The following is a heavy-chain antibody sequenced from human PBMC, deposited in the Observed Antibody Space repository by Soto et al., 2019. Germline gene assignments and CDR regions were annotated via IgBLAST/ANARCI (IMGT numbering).Heavy chain of an antibody. V-gene: IGHV1-69*13. D-gene: IGHD2-2*01. CDR2: IIPIFGTA. CDR3: ARDRGCSSTSCLPCMDV. Sequence: GASVKVSCKASGYTFTSYYMHWVRQAPGQGLEWMGGIIPIFGTANYAQKFQGRVTITADESTSTAYMELSSLRSEDTAVYYCARDRGCSSTSCLPCMDVWRQGTTVTV. CDR1: GYTFTSYY. J-gene: IGHJ6*02.